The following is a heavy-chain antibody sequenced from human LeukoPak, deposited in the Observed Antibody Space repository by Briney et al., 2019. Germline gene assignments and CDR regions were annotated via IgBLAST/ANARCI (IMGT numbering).Heavy chain of an antibody. D-gene: IGHD3-10*01. J-gene: IGHJ4*02. CDR3: ARLSETMVPGVAGTDY. CDR2: INHSGST. Sequence: SETLSLTCAVYGGSFSGYYWSWIRQPPGKGLEWIGEINHSGSTNYNPSLKSRVTISVDTSKNQFSLKLSSVTAADTAVYYCARLSETMVPGVAGTDYWGQGTLVTVSS. CDR1: GGSFSGYY. V-gene: IGHV4-34*01.